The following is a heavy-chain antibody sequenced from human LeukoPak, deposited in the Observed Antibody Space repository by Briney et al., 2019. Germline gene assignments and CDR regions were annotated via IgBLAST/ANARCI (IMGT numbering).Heavy chain of an antibody. D-gene: IGHD5-18*01. CDR1: RGSINNGGHY. CDR3: ARGAMGGANWFDP. CDR2: IHYNGNT. Sequence: SETLSLTCTVSRGSINNGGHYWTWISQHPGKGLEWIGYIHYNGNTYYNPSLKSRLTISLDTSKNQFSLELSSVTAADTAVYYCARGAMGGANWFDPWGQGTLVTVSS. V-gene: IGHV4-31*03. J-gene: IGHJ5*02.